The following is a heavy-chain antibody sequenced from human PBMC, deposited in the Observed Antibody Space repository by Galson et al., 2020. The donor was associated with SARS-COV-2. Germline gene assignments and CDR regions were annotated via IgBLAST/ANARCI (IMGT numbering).Heavy chain of an antibody. CDR1: GGSINSSCYY. V-gene: IGHV4-31*03. J-gene: IGHJ4*02. D-gene: IGHD3-22*01. Sequence: SETLSLTCTVSGGSINSSCYYWTRLRPHPEQGLNWYVYTNSNRSPYYNPSLKSRVAISVDTSKNQFSLKLVSVTAADTAVYYCARDCSSFYDSASRAQFDYWGQGTLVTVSS. CDR3: ARDCSSFYDSASRAQFDY. CDR2: TNSNRSP.